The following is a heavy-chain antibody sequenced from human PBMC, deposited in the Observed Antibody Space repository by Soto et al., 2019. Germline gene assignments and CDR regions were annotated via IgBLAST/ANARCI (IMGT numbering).Heavy chain of an antibody. Sequence: GSLRLSCAASGFTFSNAWMNWVRQAPGKGLEWVGRIKSKTDGGTTDYAAPVKGRFTISRDDSKNTLYLQMNSLKTEDTAVYYCTTDREEFFWSVYYPQDYYYSGMDVGAQGPTVPFPS. CDR2: IKSKTDGGTT. V-gene: IGHV3-15*07. J-gene: IGHJ6*02. CDR3: TTDREEFFWSVYYPQDYYYSGMDV. D-gene: IGHD3-3*01. CDR1: GFTFSNAW.